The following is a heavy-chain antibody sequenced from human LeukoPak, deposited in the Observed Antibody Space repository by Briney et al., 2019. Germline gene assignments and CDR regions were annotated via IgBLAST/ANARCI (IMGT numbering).Heavy chain of an antibody. CDR2: IYWYDDK. J-gene: IGHJ5*02. Sequence: KGSGPALLKPTPALRVSCTLSGFALTAPGVGVGWIRQPPGRALTWLAVIYWYDDKRYRPSLETRLTNTQDTSKNPVVLTLTNMTPVDTATHFCAPTEGIWGKDNWFDPWGQETLVTVSS. D-gene: IGHD7-27*01. CDR3: APTEGIWGKDNWFDP. CDR1: GFALTAPGVG. V-gene: IGHV2-5*01.